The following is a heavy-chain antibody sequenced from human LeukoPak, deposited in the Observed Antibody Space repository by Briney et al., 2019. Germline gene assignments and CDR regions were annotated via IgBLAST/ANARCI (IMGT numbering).Heavy chain of an antibody. V-gene: IGHV3-11*01. CDR3: AKDMNTYHYDSSGYYDDY. D-gene: IGHD3-22*01. Sequence: GGSLRLSCAASGFTFSDYYMNWIRQAPGKGLELVSYISSSGSTIYYADSVKGRFTISRDNAKNSLYLQMNSLRAEDTATYYCAKDMNTYHYDSSGYYDDYWGQGTLVTVSS. CDR1: GFTFSDYY. CDR2: ISSSGSTI. J-gene: IGHJ4*02.